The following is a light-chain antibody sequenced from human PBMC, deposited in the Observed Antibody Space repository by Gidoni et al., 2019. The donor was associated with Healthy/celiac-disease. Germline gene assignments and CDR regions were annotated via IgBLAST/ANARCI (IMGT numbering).Light chain of an antibody. J-gene: IGKJ1*01. V-gene: IGKV3-20*01. CDR3: QQYGSSPQT. CDR2: GAS. Sequence: EVVLTQSPGTQSLSPGERASQSVSSSYLAWYQQKPGQAPSLLIYGASSRATGIPDRFSGSGSGTDFTLTISRLEPEDFAVYYCQQYGSSPQTFGQGTKVEIK. CDR1: QSVSSSY.